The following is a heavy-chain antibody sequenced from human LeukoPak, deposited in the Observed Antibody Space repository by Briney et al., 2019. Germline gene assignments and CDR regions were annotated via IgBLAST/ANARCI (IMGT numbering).Heavy chain of an antibody. V-gene: IGHV3-15*01. Sequence: GGSLRLSCAASGFTFINAWMAWVRQAPGKGLEWVGRIKAKAHGGTIEYAAPVKGRYTISRDDSKNTLYLQMNSLKTEDTAVYYCTTDGVGVEGATYDNWGQGTLVSVSS. CDR3: TTDGVGVEGATYDN. CDR2: IKAKAHGGTI. J-gene: IGHJ4*02. CDR1: GFTFINAW. D-gene: IGHD1-26*01.